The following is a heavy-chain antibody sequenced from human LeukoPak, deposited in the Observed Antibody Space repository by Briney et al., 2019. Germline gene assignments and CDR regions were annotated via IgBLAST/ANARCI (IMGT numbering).Heavy chain of an antibody. J-gene: IGHJ6*03. Sequence: SETLSLTCAVYGGSFSGYYWSWIRQPPGKGLEWIGEINHSGSTNYNPSLKSRVTISVDTSKNQFSLKLSSVTAADTAVYYCARRYCTNGVCYTVDPYYYYYYMDVWGKGTTVTVSS. D-gene: IGHD2-8*01. CDR1: GGSFSGYY. CDR2: INHSGST. V-gene: IGHV4-34*01. CDR3: ARRYCTNGVCYTVDPYYYYYYMDV.